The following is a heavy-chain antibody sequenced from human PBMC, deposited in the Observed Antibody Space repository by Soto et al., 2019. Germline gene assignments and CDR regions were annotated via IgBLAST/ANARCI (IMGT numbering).Heavy chain of an antibody. J-gene: IGHJ4*02. CDR1: GGSFSGYY. V-gene: IGHV4-34*01. D-gene: IGHD1-26*01. Sequence: QVQLQQWGAGLLKPSETLSLTCAVYGGSFSGYYWSWIRQPPGKGLEWIGEINHSGSTNYNPSLEGGVAISVDTSKNQFSLKLGSVTAADTGVYYCARGPGATTGGYWGQGTLVTVSS. CDR2: INHSGST. CDR3: ARGPGATTGGY.